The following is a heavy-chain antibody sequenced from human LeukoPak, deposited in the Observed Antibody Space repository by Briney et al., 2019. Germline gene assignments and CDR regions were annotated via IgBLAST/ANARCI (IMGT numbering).Heavy chain of an antibody. D-gene: IGHD3-3*02. CDR2: IWYGGSNK. CDR1: GFTFSSYG. Sequence: GGSLRLSCAASGFTFSSYGMHWVRQAPGKGLEWVAVIWYGGSNKYYADSVKGRFTISRDNSKNTLYLQINSLRAEGTAVYYCAKAPLADYYMDVWGKGTTVSVSS. J-gene: IGHJ6*03. V-gene: IGHV3-30*02. CDR3: AKAPLADYYMDV.